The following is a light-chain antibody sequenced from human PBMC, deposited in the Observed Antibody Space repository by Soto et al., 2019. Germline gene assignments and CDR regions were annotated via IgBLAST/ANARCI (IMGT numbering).Light chain of an antibody. CDR1: SSNIGSNT. CDR2: SNN. V-gene: IGLV1-44*01. J-gene: IGLJ2*01. CDR3: AAWDDSLNGLV. Sequence: QSVLTQPPSASGTPGQRVTISCSGSSSNIGSNTVNWYRQLPGTAPKLLIYSNNQRPSGVPDRFSGSKSGTSASLAISGLQSEDEADYYCAAWDDSLNGLVFGGGTKLTV.